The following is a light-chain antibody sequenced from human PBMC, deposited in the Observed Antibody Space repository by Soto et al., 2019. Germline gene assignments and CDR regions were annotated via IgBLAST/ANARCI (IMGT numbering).Light chain of an antibody. CDR3: ATWDSALSAGV. V-gene: IGLV1-51*01. J-gene: IGLJ1*01. CDR1: SSNIGSHY. CDR2: DDN. Sequence: QSVLTPPPSVSAAPGQKVTISCSGSSSNIGSHYVSWYQHLPGTAPKLLIYDDNKRPSGIPDRFSGSKSGTSATLDITGLQTGDEADYFCATWDSALSAGVFATGTKVTVL.